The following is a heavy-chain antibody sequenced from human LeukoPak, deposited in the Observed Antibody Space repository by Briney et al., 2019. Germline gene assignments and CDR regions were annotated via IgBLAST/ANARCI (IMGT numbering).Heavy chain of an antibody. V-gene: IGHV3-7*01. CDR3: AKDPRHCTTSNCPYDF. CDR2: INQDGTEK. J-gene: IGHJ4*02. D-gene: IGHD2-8*01. CDR1: GFTFGSFW. Sequence: PGGSLRLSCAASGFTFGSFWMSWVRQAPGKGLEWVANINQDGTEKYYVDSVKGRFTISRDNAKKSLYLHMNSLRAEDTAVYYCAKDPRHCTTSNCPYDFWGQGTLVTVSS.